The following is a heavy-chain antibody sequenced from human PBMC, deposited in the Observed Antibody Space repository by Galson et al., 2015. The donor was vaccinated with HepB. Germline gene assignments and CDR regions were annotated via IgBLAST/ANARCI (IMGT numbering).Heavy chain of an antibody. CDR2: TYYRSKWYY. Sequence: NWIRQSPSRGLEWLGRTYYRSKWYYEYTVSVKSRVTINPDTSKNQVSLHLNSVTPDDTAVYFCARSTGDLDYWGQGSQVTVSS. D-gene: IGHD7-27*01. J-gene: IGHJ4*02. CDR3: ARSTGDLDY. V-gene: IGHV6-1*01.